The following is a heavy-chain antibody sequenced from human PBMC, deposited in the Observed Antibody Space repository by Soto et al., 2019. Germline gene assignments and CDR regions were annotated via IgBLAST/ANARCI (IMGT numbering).Heavy chain of an antibody. CDR2: ISGYNGNT. CDR1: GYIFSRYG. V-gene: IGHV1-18*04. J-gene: IGHJ6*02. Sequence: QVQLVQSGPEVRKPGASVKVSCKASGYIFSRYGISWVRQAPGQGLEWMAWISGYNGNTKFGERVQGRVNVTTDTSRSTAYMELRSLRSDDTAVDDCAREAAAERNYYGLDVWGQGTTVIVSS. CDR3: AREAAAERNYYGLDV. D-gene: IGHD6-13*01.